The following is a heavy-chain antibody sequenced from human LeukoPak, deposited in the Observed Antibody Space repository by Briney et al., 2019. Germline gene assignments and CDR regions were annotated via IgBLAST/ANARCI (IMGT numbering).Heavy chain of an antibody. CDR1: GGSISSGDYY. V-gene: IGHV4-30-4*01. CDR2: IYYSGST. CDR3: ARDWVMVRGFMDV. Sequence: PSETLSLTCTVSGGSISSGDYYWSWIRQPPEKGLEWIGYIYYSGSTYYNPSLKSRVTISVDTSKNQFSLKLSSVTAAGTAVYYCARDWVMVRGFMDVWGKGTTVTASS. J-gene: IGHJ6*04. D-gene: IGHD3-10*01.